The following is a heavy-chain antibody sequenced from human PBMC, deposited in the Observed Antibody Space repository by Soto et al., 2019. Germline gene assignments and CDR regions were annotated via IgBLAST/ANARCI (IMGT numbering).Heavy chain of an antibody. V-gene: IGHV4-34*01. J-gene: IGHJ4*01. Sequence: QVQLQQWGAGLLKPSETLSLTCAVYGESFSDYYWTWIRQPPRKGLGWIGDINHRGSTNYNTSRKSRVTISVDTSKNQFSLKVTSVTAADTAVYYCARPVTTKTASLAYWSHGTPVTVSA. CDR1: GESFSDYY. CDR2: INHRGST. D-gene: IGHD4-17*01. CDR3: ARPVTTKTASLAY.